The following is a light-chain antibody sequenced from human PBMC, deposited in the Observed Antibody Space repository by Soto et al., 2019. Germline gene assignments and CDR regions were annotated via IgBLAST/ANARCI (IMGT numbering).Light chain of an antibody. V-gene: IGKV3D-11*01. CDR3: QQYGSSPNT. CDR1: QGVSSY. Sequence: EIVLTQSPATLSLSPGERATLSCRASQGVSSYLAWYQQKPGQAPRLLIYDASNRATGIPARFSGSGPGTDFTLTISRLEPEDFAVYYCQQYGSSPNTFGQGTKLEIK. CDR2: DAS. J-gene: IGKJ2*01.